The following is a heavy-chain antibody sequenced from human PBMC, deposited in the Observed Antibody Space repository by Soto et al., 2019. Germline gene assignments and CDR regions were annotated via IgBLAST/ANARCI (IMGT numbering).Heavy chain of an antibody. CDR2: ISPYTGDT. CDR3: AADSSGSTADYHYYYGMNV. Sequence: ASVKVSCKGVGYTFTRHGISWVRQAPGQGLEWMGWISPYTGDTKYARSLQGRVAMTTDTPTSTAYMELRGLRSDDTAIYYCAADSSGSTADYHYYYGMNVWGQGTTVTVSS. V-gene: IGHV1-18*01. D-gene: IGHD3-22*01. J-gene: IGHJ6*02. CDR1: GYTFTRHG.